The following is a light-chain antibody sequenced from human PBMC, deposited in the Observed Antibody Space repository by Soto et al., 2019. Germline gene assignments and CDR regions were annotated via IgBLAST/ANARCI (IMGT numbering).Light chain of an antibody. Sequence: IQMSHPSSPLSTSVGDRSTIHCRPSQSVTYRLAWYQQKPGKAPKVLIYDVSSLESGVPSRFSGSGSGAEFTLTISSLQPDDFATYYCQQYHSYSWTFGQGTKVAIK. CDR1: QSVTYR. J-gene: IGKJ1*01. V-gene: IGKV1-5*01. CDR2: DVS. CDR3: QQYHSYSWT.